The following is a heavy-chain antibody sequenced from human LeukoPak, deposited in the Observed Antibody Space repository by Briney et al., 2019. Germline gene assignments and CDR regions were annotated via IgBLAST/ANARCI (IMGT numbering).Heavy chain of an antibody. Sequence: PSETLSLTCTGSGGSISSGGYYWSWIRQHPGKGLEWIGYIYYSGSTYYNPSLKSRVTISVDTSKNQFSLKLSSVTAADTAVYYCARSQFLSRLEWSPLFDYWGQGTLVTVSS. CDR1: GGSISSGGYY. V-gene: IGHV4-31*03. CDR3: ARSQFLSRLEWSPLFDY. CDR2: IYYSGST. D-gene: IGHD3-3*01. J-gene: IGHJ4*02.